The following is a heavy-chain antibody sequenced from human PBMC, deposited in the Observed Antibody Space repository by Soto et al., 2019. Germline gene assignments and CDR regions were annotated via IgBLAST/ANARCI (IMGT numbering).Heavy chain of an antibody. CDR3: AKKGGTIAVAGTLYFDY. D-gene: IGHD6-19*01. CDR1: GFTFSSYA. J-gene: IGHJ4*02. V-gene: IGHV3-23*01. CDR2: ISGSGGST. Sequence: GGSLRLSCAASGFTFSSYAMSWVRQAPGKGLEWVSAISGSGGSTYYADSVKGRFTISRDNSKNTLYLQMNSLRAEDTAVYYCAKKGGTIAVAGTLYFDYWGQGTLVTVSS.